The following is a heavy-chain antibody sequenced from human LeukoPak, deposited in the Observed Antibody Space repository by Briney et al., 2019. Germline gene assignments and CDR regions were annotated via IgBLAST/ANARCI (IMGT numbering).Heavy chain of an antibody. CDR2: ISYDGSNK. D-gene: IGHD3-10*01. Sequence: GGSLRLSCAASGFTFSSYGMHWVRQAPGKGGEGVAVISYDGSNKYYADSVKGRFTISRDNSKNTLYLQMNSVRAEDTAVYYCAKGGAYYYGSGSINWGQGTLVTVSS. V-gene: IGHV3-30*18. CDR3: AKGGAYYYGSGSIN. J-gene: IGHJ4*02. CDR1: GFTFSSYG.